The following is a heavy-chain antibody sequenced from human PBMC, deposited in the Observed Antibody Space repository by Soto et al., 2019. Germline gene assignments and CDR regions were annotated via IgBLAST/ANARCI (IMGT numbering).Heavy chain of an antibody. CDR3: ARDRVESGYPEYFQH. CDR1: GFTVSSNY. D-gene: IGHD3-22*01. CDR2: IYSGGST. J-gene: IGHJ1*01. V-gene: IGHV3-53*01. Sequence: EVQLVESGGGLIQPGGSLRLSCAASGFTVSSNYMSWVRQAPGKGLEWVSVIYSGGSTYYADSVKGRFTISRDNSKNTLYLKMNSLRAEDTVVYYCARDRVESGYPEYFQHWGQGTLVTVSS.